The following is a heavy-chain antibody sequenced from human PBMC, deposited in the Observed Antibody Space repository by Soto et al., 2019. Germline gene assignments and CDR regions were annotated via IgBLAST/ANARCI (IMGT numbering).Heavy chain of an antibody. CDR2: IYTSGST. Sequence: SETLSLTCTVSGGSISSYYWSWIRQPAGKGLEWIGRIYTSGSTNYNPSLKSRVTMSVDTSKNQFSLKLSSVTAADTAVYYCAMYSSSWNKNRFDPWGQGTLVTVSS. V-gene: IGHV4-4*07. D-gene: IGHD6-13*01. CDR1: GGSISSYY. CDR3: AMYSSSWNKNRFDP. J-gene: IGHJ5*02.